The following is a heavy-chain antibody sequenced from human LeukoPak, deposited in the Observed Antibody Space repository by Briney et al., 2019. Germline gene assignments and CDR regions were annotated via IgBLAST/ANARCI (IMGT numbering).Heavy chain of an antibody. J-gene: IGHJ4*02. D-gene: IGHD1-14*01. CDR1: GFTFSSYS. CDR3: ARDRPYYRPN. CDR2: ISSSSSYV. V-gene: IGHV3-21*01. Sequence: GGSLRLSCAASGFTFSSYSMNWVRQAPGKGLEWVSSISSSSSYVYYADSVKGRFTISRDNSKNALYLQMNSLRAEDTAVYYCARDRPYYRPNWGQGTLVTVSS.